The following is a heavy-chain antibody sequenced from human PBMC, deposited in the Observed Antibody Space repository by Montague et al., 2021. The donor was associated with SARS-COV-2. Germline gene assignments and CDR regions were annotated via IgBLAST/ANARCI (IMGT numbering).Heavy chain of an antibody. D-gene: IGHD1-26*01. CDR2: LYYRSKWYN. V-gene: IGHV6-1*01. CDR3: ARTSASSDY. J-gene: IGHJ4*02. CDR1: GDSDCGESVG. Sequence: CAISGDSDCGESVGRRWIRQTPPTAPREQGGLYYRSKWYNDYAVYAKSRITINPDTSKNQNPLQLKSVTPEDTAVYYCARTSASSDYWGQGTLVTVSS.